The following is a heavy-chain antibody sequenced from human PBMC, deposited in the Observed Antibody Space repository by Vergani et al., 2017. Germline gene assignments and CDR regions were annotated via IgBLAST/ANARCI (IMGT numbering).Heavy chain of an antibody. J-gene: IGHJ4*02. V-gene: IGHV4-59*01. CDR3: ARSIVSRNPPYYFDI. CDR1: GGSLSGYY. Sequence: QVQLQESGPGLVRPSETLSLTCTVSGGSLSGYYWNWIRQTPGEGLEWIGYVEDSGYFNYNPSLKTRVSMSSDTSYNQFSLMLSSVTVADTAVYYCARSIVSRNPPYYFDIWGQGTLVTVSS. D-gene: IGHD1-14*01. CDR2: VEDSGYF.